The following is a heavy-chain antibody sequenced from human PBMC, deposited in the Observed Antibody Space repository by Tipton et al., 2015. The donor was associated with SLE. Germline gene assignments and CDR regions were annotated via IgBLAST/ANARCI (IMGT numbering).Heavy chain of an antibody. Sequence: TLSLTCTVSGDSISSSSYYWGWIRQPPGKGLEWIGSIYYSGSTYYNPSLKSLVTISVDTSKNQFSLKVSSVTAADTAVYYCARDGSQLGGDAFDIWGQGTMVTVSS. D-gene: IGHD3-16*01. CDR2: IYYSGST. J-gene: IGHJ3*02. CDR3: ARDGSQLGGDAFDI. V-gene: IGHV4-39*07. CDR1: GDSISSSSYY.